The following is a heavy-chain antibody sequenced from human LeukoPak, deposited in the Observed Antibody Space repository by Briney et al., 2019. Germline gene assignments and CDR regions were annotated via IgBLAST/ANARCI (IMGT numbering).Heavy chain of an antibody. J-gene: IGHJ4*02. V-gene: IGHV3-7*01. CDR2: IKQDGSEK. Sequence: GGSLRLSCAASGFTFSSYWMSWVRQAPGKGLEWVTNIKQDGSEKYYVDSVKGRFTISRDNAKNSLYLQMNSLRAEDTAVYYCAKSYNWNYAGPFDYWGQGTLVTVSS. CDR3: AKSYNWNYAGPFDY. CDR1: GFTFSSYW. D-gene: IGHD1-7*01.